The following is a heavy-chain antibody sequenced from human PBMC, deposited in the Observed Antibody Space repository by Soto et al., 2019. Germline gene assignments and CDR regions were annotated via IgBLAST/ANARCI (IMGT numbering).Heavy chain of an antibody. J-gene: IGHJ3*01. V-gene: IGHV1-46*01. Sequence: ASVKVSCKASGGTFSSYAISWVRQAPGPGLEWMGVVNPSSGSTSYAQKFQGRVTLTRDTSTSTVYMELSSLRSEDAAVYYCARWAPDAFHVWGQGTLVTVSS. CDR2: VNPSSGST. CDR1: GGTFSSYA. CDR3: ARWAPDAFHV.